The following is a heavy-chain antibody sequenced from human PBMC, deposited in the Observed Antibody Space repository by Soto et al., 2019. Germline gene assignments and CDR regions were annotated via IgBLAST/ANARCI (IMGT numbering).Heavy chain of an antibody. CDR2: IYYSGST. J-gene: IGHJ3*01. CDR1: GGSISSSY. Sequence: QVQLQESGPGLVRPSQTLSLTCSVSGGSISSSYWSWIRQTPGKGLEWIGQIYYSGSTDYNHSLMSRVTMSVGASKHHFSRELNSVTAADTAVYYCARQAPTDYAGARRTFYGWGQGTMVTVSS. V-gene: IGHV4-59*08. D-gene: IGHD4-17*01. CDR3: ARQAPTDYAGARRTFYG.